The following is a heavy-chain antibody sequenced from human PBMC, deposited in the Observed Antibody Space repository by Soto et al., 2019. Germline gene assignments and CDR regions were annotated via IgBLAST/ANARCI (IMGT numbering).Heavy chain of an antibody. Sequence: PGGSLRLSCAASGFTFSSYGMHWFRQAPVKGLEWVAVISYDGSNKYYADSVKGRFTISRDNSKNTLYLQMNSLRADDTAVYYCAKSYIVLMVYAPYYYGMDVWGQGPRVTVSS. CDR1: GFTFSSYG. V-gene: IGHV3-30*18. D-gene: IGHD2-8*01. CDR3: AKSYIVLMVYAPYYYGMDV. CDR2: ISYDGSNK. J-gene: IGHJ6*02.